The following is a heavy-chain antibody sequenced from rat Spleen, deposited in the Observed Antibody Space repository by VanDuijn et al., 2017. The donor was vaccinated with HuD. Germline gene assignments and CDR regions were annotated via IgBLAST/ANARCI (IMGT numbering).Heavy chain of an antibody. CDR3: ARSDGTHYYLPFIY. CDR2: ISYSGTI. D-gene: IGHD1-12*02. Sequence: EVQLQESGPGLVKPSQSLALTCSVSGHSISTTYRWNWIRKFPGNKMEWMGYISYSGTISYNPSLKSRISITRDTSKNQFFLQLNSVTTEDTATYYCARSDGTHYYLPFIYWGQGTLVTVSS. CDR1: GHSISTTY. V-gene: IGHV3-1*01. J-gene: IGHJ3*01.